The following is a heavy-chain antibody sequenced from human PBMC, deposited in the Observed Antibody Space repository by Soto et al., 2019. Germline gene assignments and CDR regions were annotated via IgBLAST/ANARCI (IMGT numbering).Heavy chain of an antibody. V-gene: IGHV3-23*01. CDR3: AKPSAYGDFAGSFDS. Sequence: EVHLLESGGGLVQRGGSLRLSCVASGFTFNNYAINWVRQAPGKGLEWVSNIGGRGGNTFYADSMRGRFTISRDNSKNTVYLQMNNLRVDDSATYYCAKPSAYGDFAGSFDSWGQGTLVTVSP. CDR1: GFTFNNYA. D-gene: IGHD4-17*01. CDR2: IGGRGGNT. J-gene: IGHJ4*02.